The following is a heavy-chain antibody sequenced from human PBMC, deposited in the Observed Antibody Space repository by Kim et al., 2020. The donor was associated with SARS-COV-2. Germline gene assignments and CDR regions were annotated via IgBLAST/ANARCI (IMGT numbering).Heavy chain of an antibody. D-gene: IGHD3-10*01. J-gene: IGHJ6*03. CDR2: VNHSGST. V-gene: IGHV4-34*01. CDR3: ARGWHVFPRITLTSSAVRKGYYMDV. CDR1: GGSFSGYY. Sequence: SETLSLTCAVYGGSFSGYYWSWIRQPPGKGLEWIGEVNHSGSTNYNPSLKSRVTISVDTSKNQFSLKLSSVTAADTAVYYCARGWHVFPRITLTSSAVRKGYYMDVWGKGTTVTVSS.